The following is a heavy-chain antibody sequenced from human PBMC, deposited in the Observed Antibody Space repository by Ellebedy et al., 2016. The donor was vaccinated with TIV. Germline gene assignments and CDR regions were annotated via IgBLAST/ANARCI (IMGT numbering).Heavy chain of an antibody. V-gene: IGHV3-7*03. CDR2: MKQLGSEK. D-gene: IGHD5-12*01. Sequence: GESLKISCAASGFTLPSNWMSWVRQAPGKGLEWVANMKQLGSEKYYVDSVKGRFTISRDNAQNSLYLHMNNLRAEDTAVYYCARDPNSPGDTGYGDYWGQGVVVTVST. J-gene: IGHJ4*02. CDR1: GFTLPSNW. CDR3: ARDPNSPGDTGYGDY.